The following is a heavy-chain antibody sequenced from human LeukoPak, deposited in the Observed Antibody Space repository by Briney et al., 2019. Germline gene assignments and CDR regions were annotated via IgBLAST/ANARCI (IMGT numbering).Heavy chain of an antibody. Sequence: PGGSLRPSCAASGFTFSSYGMHWVRQAPGKGLEWVAFIRYDGSNKYYADSVKGRFTISRDNSKNTLYLQMNSLRAEDTAVYYCAKDLFAVAGTLGFDYWGQGTLVTVSS. CDR2: IRYDGSNK. D-gene: IGHD6-19*01. CDR1: GFTFSSYG. V-gene: IGHV3-30*02. J-gene: IGHJ4*02. CDR3: AKDLFAVAGTLGFDY.